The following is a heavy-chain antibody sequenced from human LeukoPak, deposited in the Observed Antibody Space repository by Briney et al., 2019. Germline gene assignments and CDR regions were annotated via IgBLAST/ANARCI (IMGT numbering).Heavy chain of an antibody. CDR3: ARGLTLRGSYYDY. CDR1: GFTFSTYS. CDR2: ISSSSSTI. D-gene: IGHD3-10*01. J-gene: IGHJ4*02. Sequence: QPGGSLKLSCAASGFTFSTYSMNLVRQAPGKGLEWVSYISSSSSTINYADSVKGRFTISRDNAKNSLYLQMNSLRDEDTAVYYCARGLTLRGSYYDYWGQGTLVTVSS. V-gene: IGHV3-48*02.